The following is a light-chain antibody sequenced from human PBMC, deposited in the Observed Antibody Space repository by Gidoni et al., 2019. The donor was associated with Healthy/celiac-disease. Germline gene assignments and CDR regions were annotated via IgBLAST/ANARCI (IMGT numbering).Light chain of an antibody. CDR2: VAS. J-gene: IGKJ5*01. Sequence: EIVMTQSPATLSVSPGDRATLSCRASQSVSSNLAWYQHKPGQAPRLLIYVASTRATGIPASFRGSGSGTEFTLTISSLQSEDFAVYFYQHYNNWPPATFGQXTRLEIK. CDR1: QSVSSN. V-gene: IGKV3-15*01. CDR3: QHYNNWPPAT.